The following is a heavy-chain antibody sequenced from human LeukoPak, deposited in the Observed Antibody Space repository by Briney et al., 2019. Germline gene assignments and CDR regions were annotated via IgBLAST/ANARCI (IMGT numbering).Heavy chain of an antibody. V-gene: IGHV1-2*02. CDR2: INPNSGGT. J-gene: IGHJ5*02. CDR3: ARVGLGYCSSTSCYRWFDP. D-gene: IGHD2-2*02. Sequence: ASVKVSCKASGYTFTCYYMHWVRQAPGQGLEWMGWINPNSGGTNYAQKFQGRVTMTRDTSISTAYMELSRLRSDDTAVYYCARVGLGYCSSTSCYRWFDPWGQGTLVTVSS. CDR1: GYTFTCYY.